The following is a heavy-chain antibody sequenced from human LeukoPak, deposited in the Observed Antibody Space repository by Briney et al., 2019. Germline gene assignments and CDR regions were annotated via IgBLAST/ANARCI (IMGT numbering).Heavy chain of an antibody. V-gene: IGHV1-2*02. Sequence: ASVKVSCKASGGTFSSYAISWVRQAPGRGLEWMGWITPARGDTRISQKFQGRVTLTRDPSINTVYMELTGLTSDDTATYYCARGGIVVSATLVYGDRSSNDHWGRGTLVIVSS. D-gene: IGHD4-17*01. CDR1: GGTFSSYA. J-gene: IGHJ4*02. CDR2: ITPARGDT. CDR3: ARGGIVVSATLVYGDRSSNDH.